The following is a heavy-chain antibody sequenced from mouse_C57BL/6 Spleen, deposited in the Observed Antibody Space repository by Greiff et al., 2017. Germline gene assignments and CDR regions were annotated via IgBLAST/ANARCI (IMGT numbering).Heavy chain of an antibody. CDR2: INPSSGYT. CDR3: ERSDNGNYECDY. Sequence: QVQLQQSGAELARPGASVKMSCKASGYTFTSYTMHWVKQRPGQGLEWIGYINPSSGYTKYNQKFKDKATLTADKSSSTAYMQLSSLTSEDSAVYYCERSDNGNYECDYWGQGTTLTVSS. V-gene: IGHV1-4*01. D-gene: IGHD2-1*01. CDR1: GYTFTSYT. J-gene: IGHJ2*01.